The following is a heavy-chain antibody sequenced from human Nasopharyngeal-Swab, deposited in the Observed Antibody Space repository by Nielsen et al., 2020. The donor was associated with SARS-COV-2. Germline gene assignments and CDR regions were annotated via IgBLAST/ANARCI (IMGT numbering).Heavy chain of an antibody. Sequence: SVKVSCKASGDTFNNNAISWVRQAPGQGLEWMGGIIPIYGTTNRAQKFQGRLTITADDTTNTAYMELSSLRSEDTALYYCARESLPSYYDDSRGYAGYAFDIWGQGTMVTVSS. D-gene: IGHD3-22*01. V-gene: IGHV1-69*13. CDR3: ARESLPSYYDDSRGYAGYAFDI. CDR2: IIPIYGTT. J-gene: IGHJ3*02. CDR1: GDTFNNNA.